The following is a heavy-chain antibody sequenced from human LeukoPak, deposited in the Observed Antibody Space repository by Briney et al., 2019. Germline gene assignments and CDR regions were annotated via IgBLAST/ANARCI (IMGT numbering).Heavy chain of an antibody. CDR3: ARGNTVTTRSPGY. Sequence: GGSLRLSCAASGFTFSSYSMNWVCQAPGKGLEWVSSISSSSSYIYYADSVKGRFTISRDNAKNSLYLQMNSLRAEDTAVYYCARGNTVTTRSPGYWGQGTLVTVSS. J-gene: IGHJ4*02. D-gene: IGHD4-17*01. CDR2: ISSSSSYI. CDR1: GFTFSSYS. V-gene: IGHV3-21*01.